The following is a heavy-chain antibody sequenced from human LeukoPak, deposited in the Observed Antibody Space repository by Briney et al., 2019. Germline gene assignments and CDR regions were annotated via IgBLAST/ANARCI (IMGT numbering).Heavy chain of an antibody. CDR3: AKTHSGWYPFDY. V-gene: IGHV3-23*01. CDR2: ISSSGGST. Sequence: GGSLRLSCVASGFTFSSYAKSWVRQAPGKGLEWVSAISSSGGSTYYADSVKGRFTISRDSSKNTLYLQMNSLRAEDTAVYYCAKTHSGWYPFDYWGQGTLVTVSS. D-gene: IGHD6-19*01. CDR1: GFTFSSYA. J-gene: IGHJ4*02.